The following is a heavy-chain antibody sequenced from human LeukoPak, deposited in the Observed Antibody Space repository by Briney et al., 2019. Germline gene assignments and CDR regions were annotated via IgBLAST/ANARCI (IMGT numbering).Heavy chain of an antibody. CDR3: ASSHSATWYDD. Sequence: SETLSLTCTVSGDSISSNNRYWGWIRQPPGKGLEWIGSFYFGGSNYYSPSLRSRVIISLDTSKSQFSLALNFVTAADTAMYYCASSHSATWYDDWGQGALVTVS. CDR1: GDSISSNNRY. V-gene: IGHV4-39*07. J-gene: IGHJ4*02. D-gene: IGHD6-13*01. CDR2: FYFGGSN.